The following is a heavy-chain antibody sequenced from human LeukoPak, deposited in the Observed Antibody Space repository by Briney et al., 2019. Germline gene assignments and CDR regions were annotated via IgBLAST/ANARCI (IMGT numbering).Heavy chain of an antibody. CDR2: IYHSGST. J-gene: IGHJ6*03. Sequence: SETLSLTCTVSGGSFSGYYWSWIRQPPGKGLEWIGSIYHSGSTYYNPSLKSRVTISVDTSKNQFSLKLSSVTAADTAVYYCARAREKKNYYYYYMDVWGKGTTVTISS. CDR1: GGSFSGYY. V-gene: IGHV4-38-2*02. CDR3: ARAREKKNYYYYYMDV.